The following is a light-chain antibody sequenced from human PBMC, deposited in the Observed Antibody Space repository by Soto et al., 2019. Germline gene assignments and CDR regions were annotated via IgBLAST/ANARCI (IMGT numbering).Light chain of an antibody. J-gene: IGLJ1*01. V-gene: IGLV1-44*01. CDR2: SNN. CDR1: SSNIGSNT. Sequence: QSVLTQPPSASGTPGQRVTISCSGSSSNIGSNTVIWYQQLPGTAPKLLIYSNNQRPSGVPDRFSGSKSGTSASLAISGLQSEDEADYYCAAWDDSLNGRHVFGTGTKLTVL. CDR3: AAWDDSLNGRHV.